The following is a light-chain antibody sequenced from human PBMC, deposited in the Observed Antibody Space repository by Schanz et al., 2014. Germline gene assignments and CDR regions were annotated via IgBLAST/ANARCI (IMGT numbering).Light chain of an antibody. Sequence: EIVMTQSPATLSVSPGERVTLSCRASQSVSSNLAWYQQKPGQAPRLLIYGASSRATGIPDRFSGSGSGTDFTLTISRLEPEDFAVYYCQQSAVSPLTFGGGTKVEIK. CDR3: QQSAVSPLT. J-gene: IGKJ4*01. CDR2: GAS. V-gene: IGKV3-20*01. CDR1: QSVSSN.